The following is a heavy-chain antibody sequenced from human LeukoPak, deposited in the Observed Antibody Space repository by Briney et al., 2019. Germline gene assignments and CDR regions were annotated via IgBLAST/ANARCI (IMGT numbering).Heavy chain of an antibody. CDR2: ISAYNGNT. CDR1: GYTFTNYG. D-gene: IGHD6-19*01. J-gene: IGHJ4*02. V-gene: IGHV1-18*01. CDR3: ARDIAVAGTFTEFDY. Sequence: ASVKVSCTASGYTFTNYGISWVRQAPGQGLEWMGWISAYNGNTNYAQKVQGRVTMTTDTSTSTAYMELRSLRSDDTAVYYCARDIAVAGTFTEFDYWGQGTLVTVSS.